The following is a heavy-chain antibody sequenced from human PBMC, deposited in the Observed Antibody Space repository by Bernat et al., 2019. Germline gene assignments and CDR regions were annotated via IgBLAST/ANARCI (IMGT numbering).Heavy chain of an antibody. CDR2: IWYDGSNK. CDR1: GFTFSSYG. V-gene: IGHV3-33*01. CDR3: ARESSDVDTAMAPLLDSMGFDP. D-gene: IGHD5-18*01. J-gene: IGHJ5*02. Sequence: QVQLVESGGGVVQPGRSLRLSCAASGFTFSSYGMHWVRQAPGKGLEWVAVIWYDGSNKYNADSVKGRFTISRDNSKNTLYLQMNSLRAEDTAVYYCARESSDVDTAMAPLLDSMGFDPWGQGTLVTVSS.